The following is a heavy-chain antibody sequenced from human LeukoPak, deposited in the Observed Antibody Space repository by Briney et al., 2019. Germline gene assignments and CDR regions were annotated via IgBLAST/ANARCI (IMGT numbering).Heavy chain of an antibody. J-gene: IGHJ4*02. CDR3: AAPAGTNY. CDR1: GFTFSSYA. D-gene: IGHD6-13*01. Sequence: PGRSLRLSCAASGFTFSSYAIHWVRQAPGKGLEWVAFISYDGSNKYYADSVKGRCTISRDNSKNTLYLQMNSLRAEDTDVYYCAAPAGTNYWGQGTLVTVSS. V-gene: IGHV3-30*04. CDR2: ISYDGSNK.